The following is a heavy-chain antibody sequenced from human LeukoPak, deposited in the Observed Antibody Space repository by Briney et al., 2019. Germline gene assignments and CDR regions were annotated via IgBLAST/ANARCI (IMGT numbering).Heavy chain of an antibody. V-gene: IGHV5-51*01. CDR1: GYSFTSYW. J-gene: IGHJ4*02. CDR3: ARGVESYGSGLRPDYFDY. Sequence: GESLKISCKGSGYSFTSYWIGWVRQMPGKGLEWMGIIYPGDSNTRYSPSFQGQVTISADKSISTAYLQWSSLKASDTAMYYCARGVESYGSGLRPDYFDYWGQGTLVTVSS. CDR2: IYPGDSNT. D-gene: IGHD5-18*01.